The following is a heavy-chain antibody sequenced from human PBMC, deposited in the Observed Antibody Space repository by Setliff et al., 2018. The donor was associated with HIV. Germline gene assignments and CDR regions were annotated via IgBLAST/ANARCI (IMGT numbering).Heavy chain of an antibody. D-gene: IGHD3-3*01. CDR1: GGSISSGAYY. CDR3: AREAIFGVVPDDGNDAFDI. Sequence: SETLSLTCTVSGGSISSGAYYWNWIRQPAGKGLEWIGRIYISGSTNYSPSLKSRVTISLDTSKNQFSLKLSSVTAADTAVYYCAREAIFGVVPDDGNDAFDIWGQGTMVTVSS. J-gene: IGHJ3*02. CDR2: IYISGST. V-gene: IGHV4-61*02.